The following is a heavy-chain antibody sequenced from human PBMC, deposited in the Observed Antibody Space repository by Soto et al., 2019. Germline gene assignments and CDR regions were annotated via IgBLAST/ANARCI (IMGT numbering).Heavy chain of an antibody. V-gene: IGHV4-34*01. CDR3: ARGGSSDWQVAFDF. CDR2: VNHNGRN. Sequence: PSETLSLTCDVYGGSFTGYFWNWIRQSPGKGLEWIGKVNHNGRNNYNPSLKSRVTISLDMSKNQISLKLTSVTAADTAVYYCARGGSSDWQVAFDFWGQGTMVTV. J-gene: IGHJ3*01. D-gene: IGHD6-19*01. CDR1: GGSFTGYF.